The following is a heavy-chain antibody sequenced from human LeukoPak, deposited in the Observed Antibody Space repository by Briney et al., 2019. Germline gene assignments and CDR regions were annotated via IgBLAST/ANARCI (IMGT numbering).Heavy chain of an antibody. CDR3: ASRDYFDY. CDR2: ITADSGTT. Sequence: GGSLRLSCVVSGFAFSTKSMKWVRQAPGKGLEWVSYITADSGTTYYADSVKGRFTISRDNAKNSLYLQMNSLRDEDTAVYYCASRDYFDYWGQGTLVTVSS. J-gene: IGHJ4*02. V-gene: IGHV3-48*02. CDR1: GFAFSTKS.